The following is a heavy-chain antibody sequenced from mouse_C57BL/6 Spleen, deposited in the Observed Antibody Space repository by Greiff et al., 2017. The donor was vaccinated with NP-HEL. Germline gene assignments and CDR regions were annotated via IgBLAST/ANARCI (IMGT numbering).Heavy chain of an antibody. CDR2: ISNGGGST. CDR3: ARPYSNYEAWFAY. D-gene: IGHD2-5*01. CDR1: GFTFSDYY. V-gene: IGHV5-12*01. Sequence: EVKVVESGGGLVQPGGSLKLSCAASGFTFSDYYMYWVRQTPEKRLEWVAYISNGGGSTYYPDTVKGRFTISRDNAKNTLYLQMSRLKSEDTAMYYCARPYSNYEAWFAYWGQGTLVTVSA. J-gene: IGHJ3*01.